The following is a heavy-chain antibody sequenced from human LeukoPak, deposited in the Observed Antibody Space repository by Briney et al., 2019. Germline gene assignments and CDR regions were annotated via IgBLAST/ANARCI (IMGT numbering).Heavy chain of an antibody. Sequence: GGSLRLSCAASGFTFSSYGMHWVRQAPGKGLEWVAVIWYDGSNKYYADSVKGRFTISRDNSKNTLYLQMNSLRAEDTAVYYCARDNWFGEPRDYFGYWGQGTLVTVSS. CDR1: GFTFSSYG. V-gene: IGHV3-33*01. J-gene: IGHJ4*02. D-gene: IGHD3-10*01. CDR3: ARDNWFGEPRDYFGY. CDR2: IWYDGSNK.